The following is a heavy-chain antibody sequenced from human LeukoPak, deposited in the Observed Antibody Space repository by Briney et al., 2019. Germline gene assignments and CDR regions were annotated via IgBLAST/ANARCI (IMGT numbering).Heavy chain of an antibody. D-gene: IGHD4-17*01. CDR2: ISHTGRT. Sequence: PSGTLSLTCAVSGASVSSSEWWSWVRQSPGKGLEWVGEISHTGRTNYNPSLESRVTISVDKSKNQFSLRLTSVTAADTAVYFCVGGLDDYGDYIRVSTWFDSWGQGTLATVSS. CDR1: GASVSSSEW. V-gene: IGHV4-4*02. CDR3: VGGLDDYGDYIRVSTWFDS. J-gene: IGHJ5*01.